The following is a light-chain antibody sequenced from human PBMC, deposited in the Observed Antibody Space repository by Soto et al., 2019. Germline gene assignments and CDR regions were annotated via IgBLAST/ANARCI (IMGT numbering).Light chain of an antibody. J-gene: IGKJ2*01. CDR2: GAS. CDR3: QQYNKWTYT. V-gene: IGKV3-15*01. Sequence: EIVLTRSPGTLSLSPGERATLSCMASQSVISNLAWYQQKPGQAPRLLIYGASTRATGIPARFSGSGSGTEFTLTISSLQYEDCAVYYCQQYNKWTYTFGQGTKVDIK. CDR1: QSVISN.